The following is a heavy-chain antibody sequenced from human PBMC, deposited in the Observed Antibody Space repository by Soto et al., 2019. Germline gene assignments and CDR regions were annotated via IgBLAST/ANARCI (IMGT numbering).Heavy chain of an antibody. Sequence: EVQLLESGGDLVQPGGSLRLSCAASGFNVGAFAVNWVRQAPGKGLEWVSGISVSDAFTYYADSVRGRFAISRDASENILYLQMNSLRVDDTALYYCTRETVAGIIGLDYWGPGTLVTVSS. D-gene: IGHD1-20*01. CDR2: ISVSDAFT. V-gene: IGHV3-23*01. CDR3: TRETVAGIIGLDY. CDR1: GFNVGAFA. J-gene: IGHJ4*02.